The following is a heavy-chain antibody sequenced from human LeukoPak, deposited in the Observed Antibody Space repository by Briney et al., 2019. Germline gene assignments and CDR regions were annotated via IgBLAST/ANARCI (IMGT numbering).Heavy chain of an antibody. D-gene: IGHD4-17*01. CDR2: IYHSGST. J-gene: IGHJ4*02. Sequence: SETLSLTCTVSGYSINGGYYWGWIRQPPGKGLEWIGIIYHSGSTYYNPSLKSRVTISVDTSKNQFSLKLSSVTAADTAVYYCARHPRDYGDYGWYFDYWGQGTLVTVSS. CDR1: GYSINGGYY. CDR3: ARHPRDYGDYGWYFDY. V-gene: IGHV4-38-2*02.